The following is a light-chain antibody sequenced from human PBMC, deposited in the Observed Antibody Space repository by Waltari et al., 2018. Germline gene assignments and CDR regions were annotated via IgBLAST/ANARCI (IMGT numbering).Light chain of an antibody. V-gene: IGLV1-51*02. CDR2: ENS. CDR1: SPIIGKNY. CDR3: GTWDSSLSGAV. J-gene: IGLJ7*01. Sequence: PVLTQPPPVPAAPGQRVTISCPGGSPIIGKNYVSWYRQFPGTAPKLLIYENSERPSGIPGRFSGSKSGTSATLDITGLQAGDEADYYCGTWDSSLSGAVFGGGTHLTVL.